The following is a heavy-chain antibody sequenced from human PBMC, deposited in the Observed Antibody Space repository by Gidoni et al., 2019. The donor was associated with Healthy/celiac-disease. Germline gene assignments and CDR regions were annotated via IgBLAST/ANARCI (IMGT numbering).Heavy chain of an antibody. CDR3: ARVSLEDCSGGSCQYYFDY. CDR1: GGSISSGGSY. Sequence: QVQLQESGPGLVKPSQTLSLTCTVSGGSISSGGSYWGWISQHPGKGLEWIGYIYYRGSNYYNPSLKSRVTRSVDTSKNQFSLKLSSVTAADTAVYYCARVSLEDCSGGSCQYYFDYWGQGTLVTVSS. D-gene: IGHD2-15*01. J-gene: IGHJ4*02. V-gene: IGHV4-31*03. CDR2: IYYRGSN.